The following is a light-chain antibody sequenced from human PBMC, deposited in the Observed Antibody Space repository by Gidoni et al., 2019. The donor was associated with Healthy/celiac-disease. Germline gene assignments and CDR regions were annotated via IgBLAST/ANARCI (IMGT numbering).Light chain of an antibody. CDR1: QSVSSN. J-gene: IGKJ2*01. CDR3: QQYNNWPPYT. CDR2: GAS. V-gene: IGKV3-15*01. Sequence: EIVMTKSPATLSVSPGERATLTCRDSQSVSSNLAWYQQKPGQAPSILLYGASTRATGIPARFSGSRSGTEFTLTISSLQSEDFAVYYCQQYNNWPPYTFGQGTKLEIK.